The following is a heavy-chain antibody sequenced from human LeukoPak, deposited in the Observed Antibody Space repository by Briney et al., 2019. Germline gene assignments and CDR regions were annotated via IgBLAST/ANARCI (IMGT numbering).Heavy chain of an antibody. D-gene: IGHD3-3*01. J-gene: IGHJ4*02. Sequence: ASVKVSCKASGYTFTSYDINWVRQATGQGLEWMGWMNPNSGNTGYAQKFQGRVTITRNTSISTAYMELSSLRSEDTAVYYCARGGSNTYYDFWSGSQIFDYWGQGTLVTVSS. CDR3: ARGGSNTYYDFWSGSQIFDY. V-gene: IGHV1-8*03. CDR1: GYTFTSYD. CDR2: MNPNSGNT.